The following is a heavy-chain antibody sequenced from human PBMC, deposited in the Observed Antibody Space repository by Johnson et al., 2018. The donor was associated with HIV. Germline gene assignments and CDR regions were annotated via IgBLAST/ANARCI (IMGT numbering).Heavy chain of an antibody. Sequence: EVQLVESGGGVVQPGRSLRLSCAASGFTFSSYDMHWVRQATGKGLEWVSAIGGSGGSTYYADSVKGRFTISRDNSKNTLYLQMNSLRTEDTAVYYCAGDSRYNNYGGGSVGAFDIWGQGTTVTVSS. CDR3: AGDSRYNNYGGGSVGAFDI. J-gene: IGHJ3*02. CDR1: GFTFSSYD. CDR2: IGGSGGST. V-gene: IGHV3-23*04. D-gene: IGHD4-11*01.